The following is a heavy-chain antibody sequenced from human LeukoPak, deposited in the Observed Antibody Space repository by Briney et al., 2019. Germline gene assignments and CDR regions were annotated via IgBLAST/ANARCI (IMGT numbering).Heavy chain of an antibody. CDR3: TTSMGEMATIQFDY. CDR2: IIPIFGTA. V-gene: IGHV1-69*01. J-gene: IGHJ4*02. D-gene: IGHD5-24*01. CDR1: GGTFSSYA. Sequence: SVKVSCKASGGTFSSYAISWVRQAPGQGLEWMGGIIPIFGTANYAQKFQGRVTITADGSTSTAYMELSSLRSEDTAVYYCTTSMGEMATIQFDYWGQGTLVTVSS.